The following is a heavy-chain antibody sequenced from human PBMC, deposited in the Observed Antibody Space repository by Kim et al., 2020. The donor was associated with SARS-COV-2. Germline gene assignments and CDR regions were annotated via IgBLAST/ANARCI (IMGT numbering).Heavy chain of an antibody. J-gene: IGHJ6*02. CDR2: ISSSGSTI. V-gene: IGHV3-11*01. Sequence: GGSLRLSCAASGFTFSHYYMSWIRQAPGKGLEWVSYISSSGSTIYYADSVKGRFTISRDNAKNSLYLQMNSLRAEDTAVYYCARDGRPRYYYGSGSYPLMVGGMDLWGQGTTVTVSS. CDR1: GFTFSHYY. CDR3: ARDGRPRYYYGSGSYPLMVGGMDL. D-gene: IGHD3-10*01.